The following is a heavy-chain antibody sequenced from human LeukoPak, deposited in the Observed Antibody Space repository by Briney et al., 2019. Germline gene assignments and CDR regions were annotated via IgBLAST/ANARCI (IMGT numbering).Heavy chain of an antibody. V-gene: IGHV3-30*02. CDR2: IRYDGSNK. Sequence: PGGSLRLSCTASGFTFSIYGMHWVRQAPGKGLEWVAFIRYDGSNKYYADSVKGRFTISRDNSKNTLYLQMNSLRAEDTAVYYCARDEIPFYGMDVWGQGTTVTVSS. CDR1: GFTFSIYG. CDR3: ARDEIPFYGMDV. J-gene: IGHJ6*02. D-gene: IGHD2-2*02.